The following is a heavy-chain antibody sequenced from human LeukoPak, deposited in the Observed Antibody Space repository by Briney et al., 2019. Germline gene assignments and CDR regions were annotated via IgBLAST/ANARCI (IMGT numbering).Heavy chain of an antibody. Sequence: ASVKVSCKASGYTFTGYYMHWVRQAPGQGLEWMGWINPNSGGTSYAQKFQGRVTMTRDTSISTAYMELSRLRSDDTAVYYCARVIAGGAFDIWGQGTMVTVSS. CDR3: ARVIAGGAFDI. CDR1: GYTFTGYY. J-gene: IGHJ3*02. V-gene: IGHV1-2*02. D-gene: IGHD3-10*01. CDR2: INPNSGGT.